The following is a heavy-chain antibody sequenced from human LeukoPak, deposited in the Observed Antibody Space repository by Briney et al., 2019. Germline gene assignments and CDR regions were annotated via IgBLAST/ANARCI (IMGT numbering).Heavy chain of an antibody. D-gene: IGHD5-18*01. CDR2: IYYSGST. CDR3: ARVHAVKNVDTAMVISYYFDY. V-gene: IGHV4-39*07. J-gene: IGHJ4*02. CDR1: GGSISSGSYY. Sequence: SETLSLTCTVSGGSISSGSYYWGWIRQPPGKGLEWIGSIYYSGSTYYNPSLKSRVTISVDTSKNQFSLKLSSVTAADTAVYYCARVHAVKNVDTAMVISYYFDYWGQGTLVTVSS.